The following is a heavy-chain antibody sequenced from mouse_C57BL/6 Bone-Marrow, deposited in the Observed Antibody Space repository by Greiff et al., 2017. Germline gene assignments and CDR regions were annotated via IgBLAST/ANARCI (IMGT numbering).Heavy chain of an antibody. Sequence: EVKLVESGGGLVKPGGSLKLSCAASGFTFSDYGMHWVRQAPEKGLEWVAYISSGSSTIYYADTVKGRYTISRDNAKNTLFLQMTSLRSEDAAMYDCARGKRSNYFDDWGKGTTLTVAS. CDR1: GFTFSDYG. CDR3: ARGKRSNYFDD. CDR2: ISSGSSTI. V-gene: IGHV5-17*01. J-gene: IGHJ2*01.